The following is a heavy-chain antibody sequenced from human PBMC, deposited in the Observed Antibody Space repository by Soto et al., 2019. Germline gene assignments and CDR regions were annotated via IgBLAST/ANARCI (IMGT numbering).Heavy chain of an antibody. D-gene: IGHD1-20*01. CDR1: NVSININKW. V-gene: IGHV4-4*02. CDR3: VAMGGMWPTVFWFDT. CDR2: IYHRGTT. J-gene: IGHJ5*02. Sequence: QVQLQESGPGLVTPSETLSLTCNVSNVSININKWWGWVRQSPGRGLEWIGEIYHRGTTNYNPSLKSRVAISMDKSKNQFSLKLNSVTAADTAVYYCVAMGGMWPTVFWFDTWGQGTLVTVSS.